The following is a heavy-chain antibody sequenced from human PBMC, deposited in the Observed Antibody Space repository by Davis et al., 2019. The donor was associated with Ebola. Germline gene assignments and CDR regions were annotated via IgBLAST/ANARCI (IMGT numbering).Heavy chain of an antibody. CDR1: GASISSSAYH. CDR2: FYNGGST. CDR3: ASGYGQWLLRG. J-gene: IGHJ4*02. D-gene: IGHD5-12*01. Sequence: PSETLSLTCIVSGASISSSAYHWGWVRQAPGLGLEWIGNFYNGGSTYYNPSLESRVSISVDTSKNQFSLELSSVTAADTAVYYCASGYGQWLLRGWGQGTLVTVSS. V-gene: IGHV4-39*01.